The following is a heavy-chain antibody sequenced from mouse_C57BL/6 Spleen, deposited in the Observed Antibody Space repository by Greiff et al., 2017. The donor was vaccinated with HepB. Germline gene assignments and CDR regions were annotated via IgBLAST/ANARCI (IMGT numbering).Heavy chain of an antibody. CDR2: IYPGSGST. V-gene: IGHV1-55*01. CDR1: GYTFTSYW. CDR3: ARRNHGTRRGCYFAV. Sequence: QVQLQQPGAELVKPGASVKMSCKASGYTFTSYWITWVKQRPGQGLEWIGDIYPGSGSTNYNEKFKSKATLTVDTSSITAYMQLSSLTSEDSAVYYGARRNHGTRRGCYFAVWGTGTTVTVSS. D-gene: IGHD2-1*01. J-gene: IGHJ1*03.